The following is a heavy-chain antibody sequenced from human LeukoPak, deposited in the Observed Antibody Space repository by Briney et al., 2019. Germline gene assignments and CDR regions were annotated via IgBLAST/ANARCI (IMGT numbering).Heavy chain of an antibody. CDR2: VNGNGGST. CDR1: GFTFSNAW. J-gene: IGHJ4*02. CDR3: AKSLYGGCDY. D-gene: IGHD3-16*02. V-gene: IGHV3-23*01. Sequence: GGSLRLSCAASGFTFSNAWMNWVRQAPGKGLEWVSGVNGNGGSTSYADSVKGRFTISRDNSKNTVYLHMNSLRVEDTAVYYCAKSLYGGCDYWGQGTVVTVSS.